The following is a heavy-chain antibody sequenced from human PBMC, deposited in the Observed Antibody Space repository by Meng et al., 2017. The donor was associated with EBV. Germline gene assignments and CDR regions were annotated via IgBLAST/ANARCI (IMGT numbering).Heavy chain of an antibody. J-gene: IGHJ5*02. Sequence: HLQESGPGLVKPSETLSLPCPFSGDSISVYYWSWIRQPPGKGLEWIGYIHYSGSTYYNPSLKSRITISVDMSRNQFSLRLTSVTSADMAVYYCARVNSDCGGVMCYKGWFDPWGQGTLVTVSS. V-gene: IGHV4-59*08. CDR1: GDSISVYY. D-gene: IGHD2-21*01. CDR3: ARVNSDCGGVMCYKGWFDP. CDR2: IHYSGST.